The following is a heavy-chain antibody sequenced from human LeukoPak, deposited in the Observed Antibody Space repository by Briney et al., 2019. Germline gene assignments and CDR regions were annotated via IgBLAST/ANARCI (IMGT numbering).Heavy chain of an antibody. J-gene: IGHJ4*02. CDR1: GFTFSSCA. CDR2: ISGRGGVT. D-gene: IGHD5-12*01. CDR3: ARGPSGYHNT. Sequence: GGSLRLSCAASGFTFSSCAMSWVRQAPGKGLEWVSAISGRGGVTYYADSVKGRFTISRDNSKNTLYLQMNSLRAEDTAVYYCARGPSGYHNTGGQGTLVTVSS. V-gene: IGHV3-23*01.